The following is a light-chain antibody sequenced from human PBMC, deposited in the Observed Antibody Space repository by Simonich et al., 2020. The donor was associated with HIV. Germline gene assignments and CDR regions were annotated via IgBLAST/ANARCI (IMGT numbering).Light chain of an antibody. V-gene: IGKV4-1*01. CDR1: QSVLYSSNNKNY. CDR3: PLT. CDR2: WAS. J-gene: IGKJ4*01. Sequence: DIVMTQSPDSLAVSLGERATINCKSSQSVLYSSNNKNYLAWFQQKPGQPPKLIIYWASTRESGVPDRFSGSGSGTDFTLTISSLQAEDVAVYSTPLTFGGGTKVEIK.